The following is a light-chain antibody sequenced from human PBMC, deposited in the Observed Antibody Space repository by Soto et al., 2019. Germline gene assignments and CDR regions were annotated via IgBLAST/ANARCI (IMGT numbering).Light chain of an antibody. V-gene: IGLV1-47*02. CDR1: SANIGNNF. J-gene: IGLJ1*01. CDR2: STD. Sequence: QSVLTQPPSASGTPGQRVIISCSGTSANIGNNFVCWYQHLPGMAPKLLIYSTDQRPSGVPDRFSGSKSGTSASLAISGLRSADEADYPCLAWDASLSGLVFGTGTKVTVL. CDR3: LAWDASLSGLV.